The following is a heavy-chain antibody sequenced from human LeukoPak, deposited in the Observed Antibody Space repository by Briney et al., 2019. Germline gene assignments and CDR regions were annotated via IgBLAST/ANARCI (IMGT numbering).Heavy chain of an antibody. CDR1: GGSIRSSYYY. V-gene: IGHV4-39*01. Sequence: SETLSLTCTVSGGSIRSSYYYWGWIRQPPGKGLEWIGSIYDSGSTYYNPSLKSGVTISVDTSKNQFSLKLNSVTAAETAVYYCARGAVLLWFGEGMDVWGQGTTVTVSS. J-gene: IGHJ6*02. CDR3: ARGAVLLWFGEGMDV. D-gene: IGHD3-10*01. CDR2: IYDSGST.